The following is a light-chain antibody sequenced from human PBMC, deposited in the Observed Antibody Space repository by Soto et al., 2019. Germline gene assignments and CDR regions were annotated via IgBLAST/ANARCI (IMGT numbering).Light chain of an antibody. V-gene: IGKV3-15*01. CDR3: QQYNNWT. Sequence: EIVLTQSPGTLSLSPGERATLSCRASQSVSSNLAWYQQKPGQAPRLLIYGASTRATGIPARFSGSGSGTEFTLTISSLQSEDFAVYYCQQYNNWTFGQGTKV. CDR1: QSVSSN. J-gene: IGKJ1*01. CDR2: GAS.